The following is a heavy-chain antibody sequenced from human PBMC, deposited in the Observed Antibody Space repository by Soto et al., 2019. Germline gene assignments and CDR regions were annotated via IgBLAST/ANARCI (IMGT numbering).Heavy chain of an antibody. CDR2: ISAHNGNT. CDR1: GYTFTTYG. D-gene: IGHD6-25*01. J-gene: IGHJ6*02. Sequence: QVHLVQSGAEVKKPGASVKVSCKGSGYTFTTYGITWVRQAPGQGLEWMGWISAHNGNTNYAQKLQGRVTVTRDTSTSTAYMELRSLRSDDTAVYYCARDKYRLQIGGNYYYAMDVWGQGTTVTVSS. CDR3: ARDKYRLQIGGNYYYAMDV. V-gene: IGHV1-18*01.